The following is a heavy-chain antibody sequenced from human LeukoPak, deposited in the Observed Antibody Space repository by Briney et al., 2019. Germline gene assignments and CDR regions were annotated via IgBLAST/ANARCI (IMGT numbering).Heavy chain of an antibody. D-gene: IGHD5-12*01. CDR3: ARYIVATPVEYFDL. CDR1: GGSFSGYY. J-gene: IGHJ2*01. Sequence: SETLSLTYAVYGGSFSGYYRSWIRQPPGKGLEWIGEINHSGSTNYNPSLKSRVTISVDTSKNQFSLKLSSVTAADTAVYYCARYIVATPVEYFDLWGRGTLVTVSS. V-gene: IGHV4-34*01. CDR2: INHSGST.